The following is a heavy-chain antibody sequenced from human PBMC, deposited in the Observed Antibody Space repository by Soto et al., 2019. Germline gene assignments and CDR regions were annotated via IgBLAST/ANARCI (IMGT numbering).Heavy chain of an antibody. D-gene: IGHD1-26*01. J-gene: IGHJ3*01. V-gene: IGHV3-72*01. Sequence: GGSLRLSCAASGFTFSDHYMDWDRQAPGKGLEWVGRARNRANSYTTEYAASVKDRFTISRDDSKNSLYLQMKSLKTEDTAVYYCARDRNSGTYRLDAFDLWGQGTMVTVSS. CDR3: ARDRNSGTYRLDAFDL. CDR1: GFTFSDHY. CDR2: ARNRANSYTT.